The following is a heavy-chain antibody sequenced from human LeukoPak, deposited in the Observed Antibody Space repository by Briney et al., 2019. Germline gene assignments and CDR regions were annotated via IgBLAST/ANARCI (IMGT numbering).Heavy chain of an antibody. CDR2: INHSGST. CDR3: ACISGSGSLHEDY. J-gene: IGHJ4*02. V-gene: IGHV4-34*01. CDR1: GGSFSGYY. D-gene: IGHD3-10*01. Sequence: KPSETLSLTCAVYGGSFSGYYWSWIRQPPGKGLEWIGEINHSGSTNYNPSLKSRVTISVDTSKNQFSLKLSSVTAADTAVYYCACISGSGSLHEDYWGQGTLVTVSS.